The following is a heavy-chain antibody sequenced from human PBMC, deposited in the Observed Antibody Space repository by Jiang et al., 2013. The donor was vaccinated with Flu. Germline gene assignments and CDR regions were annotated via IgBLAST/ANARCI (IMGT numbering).Heavy chain of an antibody. CDR1: IRLQWPW. D-gene: IGHD3-10*01. J-gene: IGHJ5*02. V-gene: IGHV3-48*02. Sequence: QLVESGGRLGTAWGVPQTLLCSLWIRLQWPWHGLGPPGSREGLEWVSYISGRGDIIYYADSVKGRFTISRDNAKNSLYLRMNSLRDEDTAVYYCVRALNTMGAWFDPWGQGTLVTVSS. CDR3: VRALNTMGAWFDP. CDR2: ISGRGDII.